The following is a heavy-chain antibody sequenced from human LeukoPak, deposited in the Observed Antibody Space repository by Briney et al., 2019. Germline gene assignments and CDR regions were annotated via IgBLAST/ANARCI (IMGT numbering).Heavy chain of an antibody. V-gene: IGHV1-2*04. J-gene: IGHJ6*02. CDR1: GGTFSSYA. D-gene: IGHD1-26*01. Sequence: ASVKVSCKASGGTFSSYAISWVRQAPGQGLEWMGWINPNSGGTNYAQKFQGWVTMTRDTSISTAYMELSRLRSDDTAVYYCARVGSYYYGMDVWGQGTTVTVSS. CDR2: INPNSGGT. CDR3: ARVGSYYYGMDV.